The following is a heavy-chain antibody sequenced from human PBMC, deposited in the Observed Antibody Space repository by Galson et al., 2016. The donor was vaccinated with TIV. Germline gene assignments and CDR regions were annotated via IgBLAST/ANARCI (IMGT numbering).Heavy chain of an antibody. V-gene: IGHV4-30-4*01. Sequence: TLSLTCTVSGASIRDGDSFWSWIRQPPGKGLEWIGYIYYSGSTFYNPSLKSRITISLDTSKNQFSLKVTSATAADPAVYYCARKAGNYYYAMDVWGQGTKVTVSS. CDR1: GASIRDGDSF. J-gene: IGHJ6*02. CDR2: IYYSGST. CDR3: ARKAGNYYYAMDV.